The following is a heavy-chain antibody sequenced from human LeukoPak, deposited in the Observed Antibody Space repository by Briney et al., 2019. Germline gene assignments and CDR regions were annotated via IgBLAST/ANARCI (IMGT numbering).Heavy chain of an antibody. CDR1: GFTFSNYA. J-gene: IGHJ4*02. V-gene: IGHV3-23*01. CDR3: AKAVDPSGYYPAY. D-gene: IGHD3-22*01. Sequence: GGSLRLSCAASGFTFSNYAMSWVRQAPGKGLEWVSAIVGSGINTYYADSVKGRFTISRDNSKNTLFLQMNSLRAEDTAVYYCAKAVDPSGYYPAYWGQGTLVTVSS. CDR2: IVGSGINT.